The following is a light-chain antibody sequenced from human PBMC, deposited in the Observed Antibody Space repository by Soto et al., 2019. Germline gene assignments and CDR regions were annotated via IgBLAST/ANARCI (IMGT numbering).Light chain of an antibody. V-gene: IGKV3-15*01. CDR2: DTS. CDR1: QGIVDT. J-gene: IGKJ4*01. CDR3: QRDNNWPLT. Sequence: EVVMRQSPATLSVSPGAGANLSCRASQGIVDTLAWYQHKPGQTPRLLIYDTSTRATGVPARFSGSRSGTEFTLTVDSLQSEYFAVYYCQRDNNWPLTCGGGTKVESK.